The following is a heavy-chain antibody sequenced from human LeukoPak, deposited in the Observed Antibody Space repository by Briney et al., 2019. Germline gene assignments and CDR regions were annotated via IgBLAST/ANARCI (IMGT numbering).Heavy chain of an antibody. D-gene: IGHD2-2*01. CDR3: ARGSDIVVVPAAMDY. CDR2: ISPIFGTA. J-gene: IGHJ4*02. CDR1: GGTFSSYA. Sequence: SVKVSCKASGGTFSSYAISWGRQAPGQRREWMGGISPIFGTANYAQNCQGRVTITADESTSTASMELSSLRSEDTAVYYCARGSDIVVVPAAMDYWGQGTLVTVSS. V-gene: IGHV1-69*13.